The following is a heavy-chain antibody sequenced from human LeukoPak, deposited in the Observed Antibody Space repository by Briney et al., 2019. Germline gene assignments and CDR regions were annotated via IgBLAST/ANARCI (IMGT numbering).Heavy chain of an antibody. J-gene: IGHJ4*02. V-gene: IGHV5-51*01. CDR1: GHSFTSYW. D-gene: IGHD3-22*01. Sequence: GESLKISCKGSGHSFTSYWIGWVRQMPGKGLEWMGIIYPGDSDTRYSPSFQGQVTISADKSISTAYLQWSSLKASDTAMYYCARHPSYYDSSGYADYWGQGTLVTVSS. CDR3: ARHPSYYDSSGYADY. CDR2: IYPGDSDT.